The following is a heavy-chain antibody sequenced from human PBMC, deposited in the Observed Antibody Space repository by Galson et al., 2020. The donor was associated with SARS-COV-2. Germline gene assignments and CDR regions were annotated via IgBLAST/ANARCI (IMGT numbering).Heavy chain of an antibody. CDR3: ARGAEERRIIVVGPYDYRYMDV. J-gene: IGHJ6*03. V-gene: IGHV4-34*01. Sequence: SDTLSLTCAVYGGSFRNYYWTWIRQSPEKGLEWLGEINHRGSTNYNPSLKSRVAMSVDASKNQFSLSLSSVTAADTAVYYCARGAEERRIIVVGPYDYRYMDVWGSGTTVTVA. D-gene: IGHD2-15*01. CDR2: INHRGST. CDR1: GGSFRNYY.